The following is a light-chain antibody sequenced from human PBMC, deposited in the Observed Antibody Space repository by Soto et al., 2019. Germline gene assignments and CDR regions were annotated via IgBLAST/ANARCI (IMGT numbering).Light chain of an antibody. Sequence: EIVLTQSPATLSLSPGERATLSCRASQSVSSDLAWYQQKPGQAPRLLIYDASNRATGIPARFSGSGSGTDFTLTISSLEPEDFAVYYCQQPSNWPPSTFGQGTKVEIK. CDR2: DAS. CDR3: QQPSNWPPST. J-gene: IGKJ1*01. V-gene: IGKV3-11*01. CDR1: QSVSSD.